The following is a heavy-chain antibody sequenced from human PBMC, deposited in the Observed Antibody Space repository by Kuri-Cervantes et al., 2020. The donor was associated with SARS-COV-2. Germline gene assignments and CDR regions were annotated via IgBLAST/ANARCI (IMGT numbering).Heavy chain of an antibody. CDR3: AKAPRPHWDGGNSGDY. CDR1: GFTFSSYS. CDR2: ISCSGGST. D-gene: IGHD4-23*01. Sequence: GESLKISCAASGFTFSSYSMSWVRQAPGKGLEWVSAISCSGGSTYYADPVKGRFTISRDNSKNTLYLQMNSLRAEDTAVYYCAKAPRPHWDGGNSGDYWGQGTLVTVSS. V-gene: IGHV3-23*01. J-gene: IGHJ4*02.